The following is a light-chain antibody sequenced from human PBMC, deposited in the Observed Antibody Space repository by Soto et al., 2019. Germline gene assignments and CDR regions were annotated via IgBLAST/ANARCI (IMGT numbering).Light chain of an antibody. Sequence: DIPVTQSPSTLSASVGDRVTITCRISQTISNSLAWFQQKPGKAPKLLIYKASTLEGGVPSRFNGSGSGTEFTLSIGSLQPDDFATYYCQQYNEYSKTFGQGTKVEI. J-gene: IGKJ1*01. CDR2: KAS. CDR1: QTISNS. V-gene: IGKV1-5*03. CDR3: QQYNEYSKT.